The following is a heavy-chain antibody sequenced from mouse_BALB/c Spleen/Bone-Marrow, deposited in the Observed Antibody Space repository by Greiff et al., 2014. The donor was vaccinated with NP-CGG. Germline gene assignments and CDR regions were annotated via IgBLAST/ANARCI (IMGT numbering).Heavy chain of an antibody. CDR1: GYTFTSYI. CDR3: ARPATYYGNFYWYFDV. V-gene: IGHV1-14*01. Sequence: VQLQQPGPELVKPGASVKMSCKASGYTFTSYIMHWVKQKPGQGLEWIGYINPYNDGTKYNEKFKGKATLTSDKSSSTAYMELSSLTSEDSAVYYCARPATYYGNFYWYFDVWGAGTTVTVSP. D-gene: IGHD2-10*01. J-gene: IGHJ1*01. CDR2: INPYNDGT.